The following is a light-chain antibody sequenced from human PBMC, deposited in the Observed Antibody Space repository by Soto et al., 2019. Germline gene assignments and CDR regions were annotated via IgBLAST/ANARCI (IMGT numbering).Light chain of an antibody. J-gene: IGKJ1*01. CDR2: GTS. CDR1: QSVSSSF. Sequence: ENVLTQSPCTLSLSPGERATFSCRASQSVSSSFLTWYQHRPGRPPRLLIYGTSNRATGIPDRFSGSGSGTDFTLTISRLEPEDIAVYYCHQYGSSPWTFGQGTKVDIK. CDR3: HQYGSSPWT. V-gene: IGKV3-20*01.